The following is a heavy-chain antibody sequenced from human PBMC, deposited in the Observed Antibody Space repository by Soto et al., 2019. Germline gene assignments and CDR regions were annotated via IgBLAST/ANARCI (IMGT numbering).Heavy chain of an antibody. CDR2: IYYSGST. V-gene: IGHV4-59*08. Sequence: QVQLQESGPGLVKPSETLSLTCTVSGGSISSYYWSWIRQPPGKGLEWIGYIYYSGSTNYNPSLKSRVTIAVDTSKNQFSLKLSSVTAADTAVYYCARHRITMVRGVISPHDAFDIWGQGTMVTVSS. J-gene: IGHJ3*02. D-gene: IGHD3-10*01. CDR3: ARHRITMVRGVISPHDAFDI. CDR1: GGSISSYY.